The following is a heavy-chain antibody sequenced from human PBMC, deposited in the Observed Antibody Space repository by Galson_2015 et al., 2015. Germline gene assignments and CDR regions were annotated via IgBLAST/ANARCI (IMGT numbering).Heavy chain of an antibody. Sequence: SLRLSCAASGFSFSSYGMHWVRQAPGKGLEWVAVIWNDGSNKNYADSVKGRFTISRDNSKDTLYLQMNSLRAEDTAVYYCARDRISVTGYYYYMDVWGKGTTVPVSS. CDR3: ARDRISVTGYYYYMDV. V-gene: IGHV3-33*01. CDR2: IWNDGSNK. CDR1: GFSFSSYG. D-gene: IGHD6-19*01. J-gene: IGHJ6*03.